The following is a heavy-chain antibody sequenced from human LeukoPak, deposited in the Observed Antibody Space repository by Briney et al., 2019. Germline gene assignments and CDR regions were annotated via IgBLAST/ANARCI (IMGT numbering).Heavy chain of an antibody. CDR1: GVSISSSNW. Sequence: SETLSLTCAVSGVSISSSNWWSWVRQPPGKGLEWIGEIYHSGSTNYNPSLKSRVTISVDKSKNQFSLKLSSVTAADTAVYYCARAEYYYDSSGYYARLEYNWFDPWGQGTLVTVSS. V-gene: IGHV4-4*02. CDR2: IYHSGST. J-gene: IGHJ5*02. D-gene: IGHD3-22*01. CDR3: ARAEYYYDSSGYYARLEYNWFDP.